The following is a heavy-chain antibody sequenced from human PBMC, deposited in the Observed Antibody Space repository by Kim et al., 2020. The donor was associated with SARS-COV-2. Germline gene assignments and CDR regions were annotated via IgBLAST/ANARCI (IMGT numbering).Heavy chain of an antibody. D-gene: IGHD3-9*01. Sequence: SVEGRFTIYRDNSKTTLYLQMNSLRAEDTAVYYCARSMTGYYWASFDPWGQGTLVTVSS. J-gene: IGHJ5*02. CDR3: ARSMTGYYWASFDP. V-gene: IGHV3-23*01.